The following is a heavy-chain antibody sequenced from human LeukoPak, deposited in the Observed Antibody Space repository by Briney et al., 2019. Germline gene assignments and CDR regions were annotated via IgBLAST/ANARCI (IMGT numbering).Heavy chain of an antibody. CDR3: ARIGSHYDILTGYGMDV. V-gene: IGHV3-23*01. Sequence: PGGSLRRSCAASGITFRSYAMSWVRQARGKGLEWVSAINGDGGSTYYADSVKGRFTISRDNAKNSLYLQMNSLRAEDTALYYCARIGSHYDILTGYGMDVWGQGTTVTVSS. CDR1: GITFRSYA. D-gene: IGHD3-9*01. J-gene: IGHJ6*02. CDR2: INGDGGST.